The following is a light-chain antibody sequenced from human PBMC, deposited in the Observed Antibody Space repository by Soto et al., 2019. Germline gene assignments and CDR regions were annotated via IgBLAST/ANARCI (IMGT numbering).Light chain of an antibody. CDR1: QSVSSN. CDR3: QQYNNGPPT. CDR2: GAS. J-gene: IGKJ1*01. Sequence: EIVMTQSPATLSVSPGERATLFCRASQSVSSNLAWYQRKPGQVPRLLFSGASTRAIGVPARFSGSGSGTEFSLTISSLQSEDFAVYYCQQYNNGPPTFCQGTKVDIK. V-gene: IGKV3-15*01.